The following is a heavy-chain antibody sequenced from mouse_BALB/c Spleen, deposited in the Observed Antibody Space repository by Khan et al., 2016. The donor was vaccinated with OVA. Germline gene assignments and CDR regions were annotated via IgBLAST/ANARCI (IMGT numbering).Heavy chain of an antibody. Sequence: EVELVESGGDLVKTGGSLKLSCAASGFTFSTYGMSWVRQTPDKKLEWVATISSGGHYTYYIDSVKGRFTISRDNAKNILYLQITSLGSEDTAMYYCARLAYYYNSEGFAYWGQGTLVTVSA. D-gene: IGHD1-1*02. V-gene: IGHV5-6*01. J-gene: IGHJ3*01. CDR3: ARLAYYYNSEGFAY. CDR1: GFTFSTYG. CDR2: ISSGGHYT.